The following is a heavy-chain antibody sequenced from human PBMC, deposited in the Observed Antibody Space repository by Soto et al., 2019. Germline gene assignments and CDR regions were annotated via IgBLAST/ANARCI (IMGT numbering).Heavy chain of an antibody. CDR2: ISPNSGDT. J-gene: IGHJ4*02. CDR1: GYTFTSYG. CDR3: AREMWTRSGPQNFFDY. V-gene: IGHV1-18*01. Sequence: QVQLVQSEGEVKQPGASVGVSCRASGYTFTSYGISWVRQAPGQGLEWMGWISPNSGDTRYAQNRQGRVTMTTDTSTSTAYMELRSLTSDDTALYYCAREMWTRSGPQNFFDYWGQGALVTVSS. D-gene: IGHD6-25*01.